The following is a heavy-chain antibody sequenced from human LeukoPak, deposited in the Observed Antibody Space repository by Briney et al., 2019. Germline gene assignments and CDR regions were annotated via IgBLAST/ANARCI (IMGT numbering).Heavy chain of an antibody. V-gene: IGHV3-11*01. Sequence: GGSLRLSCAASGFTFSDYYMTWIRQAPGKCLEWVSYISSSGITIYYADSVKGRFTISRDNAKKSLYLEMNSLKTEDTAVYYCTRTLRTFGDLTYMDVWGKGTTVIISS. J-gene: IGHJ6*03. CDR1: GFTFSDYY. CDR2: ISSSGITI. D-gene: IGHD4-17*01. CDR3: TRTLRTFGDLTYMDV.